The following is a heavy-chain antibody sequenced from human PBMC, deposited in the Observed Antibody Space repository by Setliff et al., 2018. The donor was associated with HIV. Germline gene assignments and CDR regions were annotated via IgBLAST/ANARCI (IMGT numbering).Heavy chain of an antibody. CDR2: IHYSGSS. CDR3: ARFQAWQLGRRGGYYYYMDV. D-gene: IGHD1-1*01. Sequence: SETLSLTCTVSGGSVGSGSYYWSWVRQPPGKGLEWIGFIHYSGSSDYNPSLKSRIAISVDMSRNQFSLVLSSVTAADTAVHYRARFQAWQLGRRGGYYYYMDVWGKGTTVTISS. CDR1: GGSVGSGSYY. V-gene: IGHV4-61*01. J-gene: IGHJ6*03.